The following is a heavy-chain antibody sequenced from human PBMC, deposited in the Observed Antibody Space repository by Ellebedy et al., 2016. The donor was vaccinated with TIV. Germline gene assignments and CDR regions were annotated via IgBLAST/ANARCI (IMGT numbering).Heavy chain of an antibody. Sequence: SETLSLTCTVSGGSISTSYWSWIRQPPGDGLEWIGYIHSSGSTKYNPSLKSRVTMSVDTSKNQLSLNLSSVSAADTALYFCVRGMVAGGGDDYWGQGTLVTVSS. CDR3: VRGMVAGGGDDY. J-gene: IGHJ4*02. V-gene: IGHV4-59*01. CDR2: IHSSGST. CDR1: GGSISTSY. D-gene: IGHD2-15*01.